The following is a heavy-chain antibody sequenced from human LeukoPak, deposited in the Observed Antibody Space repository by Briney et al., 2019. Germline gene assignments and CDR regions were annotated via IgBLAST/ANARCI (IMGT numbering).Heavy chain of an antibody. J-gene: IGHJ4*02. CDR3: VKVVRTNDYGDLGFLDD. V-gene: IGHV3-64D*06. CDR1: GFAFSAYA. Sequence: GGSLRLSCSASGFAFSAYAMHWVRQAPGKGLEYGTAISSDGACTYYEDSVKGSFTISRDNSKNTVYLQMTTLTAEDTAVYYCVKVVRTNDYGDLGFLDDWGQGTLVTVSP. CDR2: ISSDGACT. D-gene: IGHD4-17*01.